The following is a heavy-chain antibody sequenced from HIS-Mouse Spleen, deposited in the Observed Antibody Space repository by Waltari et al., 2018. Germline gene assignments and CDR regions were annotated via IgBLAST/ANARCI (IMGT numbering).Heavy chain of an antibody. CDR1: GGPISSSRYY. Sequence: QLQLQESGPGLVKPSETLSLTCTVPGGPISSSRYYWGWIRQPPGKGLAWIGSIYYSGSTYYNPSLKSRVTISVDTSKNQFSLKLSSVTAADTAVYYCAYGDYFDYWGQGTLVTVSS. D-gene: IGHD4-17*01. CDR3: AYGDYFDY. J-gene: IGHJ4*02. CDR2: IYYSGST. V-gene: IGHV4-39*01.